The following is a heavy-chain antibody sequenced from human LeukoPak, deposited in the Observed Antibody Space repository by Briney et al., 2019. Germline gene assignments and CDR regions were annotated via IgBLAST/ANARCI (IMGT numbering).Heavy chain of an antibody. CDR2: ISGNGGTT. V-gene: IGHV3-64*01. J-gene: IGHJ4*02. D-gene: IGHD5-12*01. Sequence: GGSLRLSCAASGFSFSTYAMNWVRQAPGKGLEYVSTISGNGGTTYYANSVKGRFTISRDNSKNTLYLQMGSLRPEDTAVYFCARRSSAPTNYFDYWGQGTLVTVPS. CDR3: ARRSSAPTNYFDY. CDR1: GFSFSTYA.